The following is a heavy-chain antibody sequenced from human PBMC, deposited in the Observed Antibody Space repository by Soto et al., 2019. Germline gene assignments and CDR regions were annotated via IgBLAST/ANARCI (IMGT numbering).Heavy chain of an antibody. CDR3: ASGRREGGDSAPPFEF. V-gene: IGHV3-30*03. CDR2: ISYDGSDT. J-gene: IGHJ4*02. Sequence: QVQLVESGGGVVQPGRSLSLSCAASRFTFGVFDMFWVRQAPGKGLEWVAGISYDGSDTDYGDSLKGRFTISRDNSKITLYLRMDSLRTEDTAGYHCASGRREGGDSAPPFEFWSLGTLVTVSS. D-gene: IGHD2-21*02. CDR1: RFTFGVFD.